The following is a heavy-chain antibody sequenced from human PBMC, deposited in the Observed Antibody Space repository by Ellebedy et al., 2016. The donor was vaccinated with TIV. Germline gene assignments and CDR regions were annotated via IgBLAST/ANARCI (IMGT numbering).Heavy chain of an antibody. J-gene: IGHJ6*02. CDR3: ARDRFVLRFLEWLTPSPYYYGMDV. D-gene: IGHD3-3*01. CDR1: GFTFSTYG. V-gene: IGHV3-33*08. Sequence: GESLKISCAASGFTFSTYGMHWVRQAPGKGLEWVAVIWYDGSNKYYVDSVKGRFTISRDNSKNTLDLQMNSLRAEDTAVYYCARDRFVLRFLEWLTPSPYYYGMDVWGQGTTVTVSS. CDR2: IWYDGSNK.